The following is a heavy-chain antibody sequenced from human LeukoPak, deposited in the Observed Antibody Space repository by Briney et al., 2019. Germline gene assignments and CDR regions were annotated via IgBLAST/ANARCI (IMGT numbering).Heavy chain of an antibody. J-gene: IGHJ6*02. Sequence: GGSLRLSCAASGFTFSDYYMSWIRQAPGKGLEWVSYISSSGSTVYYADSVKGRFTISRDNTKNSLYLQMNSLRAEDTAVYYCARDQTPGYYYDMDVWGQGTTVTVSS. CDR3: ARDQTPGYYYDMDV. V-gene: IGHV3-11*01. D-gene: IGHD2-15*01. CDR2: ISSSGSTV. CDR1: GFTFSDYY.